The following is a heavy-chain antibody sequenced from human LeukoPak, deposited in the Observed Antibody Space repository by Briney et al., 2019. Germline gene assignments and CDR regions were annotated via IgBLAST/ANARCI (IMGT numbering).Heavy chain of an antibody. CDR3: ARRTTMTNTGDWFDP. CDR1: GYRFSSDW. V-gene: IGHV5-51*01. Sequence: GESLKISCKGSGYRFSSDWIAWVRQMPGKGLEWMGIIYPSDSDARYSPSFQGQVTISADKSINTAYLQWSSLKASDTAMYYCARRTTMTNTGDWFDPWGQGTLVTVSS. J-gene: IGHJ5*02. CDR2: IYPSDSDA. D-gene: IGHD4-11*01.